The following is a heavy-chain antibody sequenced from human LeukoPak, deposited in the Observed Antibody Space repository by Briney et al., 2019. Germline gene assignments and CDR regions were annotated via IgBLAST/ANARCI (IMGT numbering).Heavy chain of an antibody. D-gene: IGHD6-13*01. CDR3: ARFYSSSWYGYYGMDV. V-gene: IGHV3-23*01. Sequence: GGSLRLSCAASGFSFSSYAMTWVRQAPGKGLEWVSTLTVGGDTTYYADSVKGRFTISRDNAKNSLYLQMNSLRAEDTAVYYCARFYSSSWYGYYGMDVWGQGTTVTVSS. CDR2: LTVGGDTT. CDR1: GFSFSSYA. J-gene: IGHJ6*02.